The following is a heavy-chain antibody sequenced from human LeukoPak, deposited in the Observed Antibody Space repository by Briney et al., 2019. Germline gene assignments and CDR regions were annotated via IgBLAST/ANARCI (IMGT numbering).Heavy chain of an antibody. CDR2: IYTSGST. CDR1: GGSISSYH. CDR3: ARDYRVIYGPEGFDP. V-gene: IGHV4-4*07. Sequence: SETLSLTCSVSGGSISSYHWSWIRQPAGKGLEWIGRIYTSGSTNYNPSLKNRVTISVDKSKNQFSLKLNSVTAADTAVYYCARDYRVIYGPEGFDPWGQGTLVTVSS. J-gene: IGHJ5*02. D-gene: IGHD2/OR15-2a*01.